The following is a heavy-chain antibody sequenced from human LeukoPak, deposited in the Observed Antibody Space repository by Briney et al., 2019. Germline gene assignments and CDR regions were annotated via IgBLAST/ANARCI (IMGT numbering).Heavy chain of an antibody. CDR3: VILGYSSSSDFDH. Sequence: GGSLRLSCAASGFTFSDHYMDWVRQAPGKGLEWVGRIKNKANSYTTEYAASVEGRFTISRDDSKNSLYLQMNSLRAEDTALYYCVILGYSSSSDFDHWGQGTLVTVSS. J-gene: IGHJ4*02. CDR2: IKNKANSYTT. CDR1: GFTFSDHY. D-gene: IGHD6-6*01. V-gene: IGHV3-72*01.